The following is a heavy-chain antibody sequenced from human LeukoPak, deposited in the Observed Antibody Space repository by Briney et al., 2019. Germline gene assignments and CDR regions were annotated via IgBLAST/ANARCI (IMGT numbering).Heavy chain of an antibody. J-gene: IGHJ4*02. CDR1: GFTFNNYV. Sequence: PGGSLRLSCAASGFTFNNYVMSWVRQAPGKGLEWVSGIDYSGGATNYADSVQGRFTVSRDNSKNTLYLQMNNLRAEDTAVYYCATTRVCGGVSLRPSCLYFEDWGQGVLVTVSS. CDR3: ATTRVCGGVSLRPSCLYFED. D-gene: IGHD3-16*01. CDR2: IDYSGGAT. V-gene: IGHV3-23*01.